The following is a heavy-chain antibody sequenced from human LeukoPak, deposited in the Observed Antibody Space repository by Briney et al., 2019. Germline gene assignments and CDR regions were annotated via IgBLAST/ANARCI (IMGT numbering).Heavy chain of an antibody. J-gene: IGHJ4*02. CDR1: GFTFSSLA. D-gene: IGHD2-2*01. V-gene: IGHV3-23*01. Sequence: PGGSLRLSCAASGFTFSSLAMSWVRQAPGKWLEWVSSISGSGYNTYYADSVKGRFTISRDNSKNTVYLQMNSLRAEDTAVYYCAKDPYGTRYFDYWGQGTLVTVSS. CDR3: AKDPYGTRYFDY. CDR2: ISGSGYNT.